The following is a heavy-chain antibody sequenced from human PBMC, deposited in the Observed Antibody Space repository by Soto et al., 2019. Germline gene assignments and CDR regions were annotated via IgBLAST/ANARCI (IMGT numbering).Heavy chain of an antibody. V-gene: IGHV1-69*13. CDR2: IIPIFGKA. Sequence: SVKVSCKASGGTFSSYAISWVRQAPGQGLEWMGGIIPIFGKANYAQKFQGRVTITADESTSTAYMELSSLRSEDTAVYYCARVGYYDSSGPPLWFDPWGQGTLVTVSS. J-gene: IGHJ5*02. CDR3: ARVGYYDSSGPPLWFDP. CDR1: GGTFSSYA. D-gene: IGHD3-22*01.